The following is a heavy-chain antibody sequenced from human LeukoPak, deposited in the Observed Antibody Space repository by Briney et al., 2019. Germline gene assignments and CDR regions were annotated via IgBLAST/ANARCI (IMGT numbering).Heavy chain of an antibody. CDR3: ARESSHWYFDL. Sequence: SETLSLTCTVSGGSISSYYWSWIRQPPGKGLEWIGYIYYSGSTNYNPSLKSRVTISVDTSKNQFSLKLGSVTAADTAVYYCARESSHWYFDLWGRGTLVTVSS. CDR2: IYYSGST. V-gene: IGHV4-59*01. CDR1: GGSISSYY. J-gene: IGHJ2*01.